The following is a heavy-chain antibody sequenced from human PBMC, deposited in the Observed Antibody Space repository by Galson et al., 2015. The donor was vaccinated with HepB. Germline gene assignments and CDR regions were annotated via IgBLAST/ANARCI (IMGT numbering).Heavy chain of an antibody. CDR2: ISYDGSNK. J-gene: IGHJ4*02. D-gene: IGHD6-19*01. CDR1: GFTFSSYG. CDR3: AKLGVAVAGKEPDDY. Sequence: SLRLSCAASGFTFSSYGMHWVRQAPGKGLEWVAVISYDGSNKYYADSVKGRLTISRDNSKNTLYLQMNSLRAEDTAVYYCAKLGVAVAGKEPDDYWGQGTLVTVSS. V-gene: IGHV3-30*18.